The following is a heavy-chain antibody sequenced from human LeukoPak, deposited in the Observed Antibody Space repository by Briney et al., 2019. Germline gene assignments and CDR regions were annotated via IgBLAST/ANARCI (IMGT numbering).Heavy chain of an antibody. CDR3: ATGSGWYSPDY. CDR2: IVVGSGDT. Sequence: SVKVACKASGFTFTNSPMQWVRQARGQPLDWIRCIVVGSGDTNYAQKFQERVTLTRDLSTSTAYMELRSLRSEATAVYYCATGSGWYSPDYWGQGTLVNVSS. J-gene: IGHJ4*02. D-gene: IGHD6-19*01. V-gene: IGHV1-58*02. CDR1: GFTFTNSP.